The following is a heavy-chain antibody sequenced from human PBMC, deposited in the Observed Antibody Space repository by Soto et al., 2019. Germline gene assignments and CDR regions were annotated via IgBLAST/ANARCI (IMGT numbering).Heavy chain of an antibody. D-gene: IGHD4-4*01. CDR2: VHRGCAT. Sequence: EVQLVESGGGLVQPGGSLRLSCAASGFTVSSNYMSWVRQTPGKGLEWVSAVHRGCATYYADSVKGRFTIPRDYSKNSGFLQRPLLSSDDTSVYYRARQASNRVYIEYWGQGTLVTVSS. J-gene: IGHJ4*02. CDR1: GFTVSSNY. V-gene: IGHV3-66*04. CDR3: ARQASNRVYIEY.